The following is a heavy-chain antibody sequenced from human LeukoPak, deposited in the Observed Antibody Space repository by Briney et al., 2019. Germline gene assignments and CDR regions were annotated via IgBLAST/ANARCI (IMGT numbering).Heavy chain of an antibody. CDR3: AKSGYSSSWLFDY. D-gene: IGHD6-13*01. J-gene: IGHJ4*02. V-gene: IGHV3-43D*03. CDR1: GFTFDDYA. Sequence: PGGSLRLSCAASGFTFDDYAMHWVRQAPGKGLEWVSLISWGGGSTYYADSVKGRFTISRDNSKNSLYLQMNSLRAEDTALYYCAKSGYSSSWLFDYWGQGTLVTVSA. CDR2: ISWGGGST.